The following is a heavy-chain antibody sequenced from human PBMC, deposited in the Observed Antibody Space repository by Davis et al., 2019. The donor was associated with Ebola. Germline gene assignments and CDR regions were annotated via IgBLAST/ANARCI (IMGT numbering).Heavy chain of an antibody. Sequence: PSETLSLTCTVSGGSISSYYWSWIRQPAGKGLEWIGRIYTSGSTNYNPSLKSRVTISVDTSKNQFSLKLSSVTAAETAEYYCARGRAATLLYYYYGMDVWGQGTTVTVSS. J-gene: IGHJ6*02. V-gene: IGHV4-4*07. CDR2: IYTSGST. D-gene: IGHD2-15*01. CDR1: GGSISSYY. CDR3: ARGRAATLLYYYYGMDV.